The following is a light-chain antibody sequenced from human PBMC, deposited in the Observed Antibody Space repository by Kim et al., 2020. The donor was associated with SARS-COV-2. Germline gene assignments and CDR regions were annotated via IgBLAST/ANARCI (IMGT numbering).Light chain of an antibody. CDR2: DVS. CDR3: SSHTSSNTVV. Sequence: GQSITISCTGTSSDVGGYNYVSWYQHHPGKAPKLMIYDVSERPSGVSDRFSGSKSGNTASLTISGLQTEDEADYYCSSHTSSNTVVFGGGTKMTVL. J-gene: IGLJ2*01. CDR1: SSDVGGYNY. V-gene: IGLV2-14*03.